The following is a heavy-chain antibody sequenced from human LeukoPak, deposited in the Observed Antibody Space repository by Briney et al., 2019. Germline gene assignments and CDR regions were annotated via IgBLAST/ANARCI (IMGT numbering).Heavy chain of an antibody. CDR1: GFTFSSYA. D-gene: IGHD3-10*01. Sequence: GGSLRLSCAASGFTFSSYAMHWVRQAPGKGLEWVAVISYDGSNKYYADSVKGRFTISRDNSKNTLYLQMNSLRAEDTAVYYCARSPMVRGPFDYWGQGTLVTVSS. CDR2: ISYDGSNK. V-gene: IGHV3-30-3*01. CDR3: ARSPMVRGPFDY. J-gene: IGHJ4*02.